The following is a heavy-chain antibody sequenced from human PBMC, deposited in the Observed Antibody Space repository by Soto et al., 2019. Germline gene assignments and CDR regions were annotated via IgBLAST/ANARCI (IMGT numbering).Heavy chain of an antibody. CDR2: ISSSSSTI. CDR1: GFNFSSYS. V-gene: IGHV3-48*02. Sequence: GGSLRLSCAASGFNFSSYSMNWVRQAPGKGLEWVSYISSSSSTIYYADSVKGRFTISRDNAKNSLYLQMNSLRDEDTAVYYCARGSEELELRGSIGYWGQGTLVTVSS. CDR3: ARGSEELELRGSIGY. D-gene: IGHD1-7*01. J-gene: IGHJ4*02.